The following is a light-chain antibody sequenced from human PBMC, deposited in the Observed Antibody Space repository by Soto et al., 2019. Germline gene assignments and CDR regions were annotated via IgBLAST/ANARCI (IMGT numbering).Light chain of an antibody. CDR3: QQYDNYPLA. CDR2: KAS. J-gene: IGKJ4*01. Sequence: GDRVTITCRASQSIDRWLAWYQQKPGKGPKILVYKASTLQSGVPSRFSGSGSGTKFTLTISNLQPGDFATYYCQQYDNYPLAFGGGTKVEIK. V-gene: IGKV1-5*03. CDR1: QSIDRW.